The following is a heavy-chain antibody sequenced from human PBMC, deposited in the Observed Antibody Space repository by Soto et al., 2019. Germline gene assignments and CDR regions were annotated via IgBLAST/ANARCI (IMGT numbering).Heavy chain of an antibody. J-gene: IGHJ4*02. D-gene: IGHD6-13*01. V-gene: IGHV4-4*02. CDR2: IYHSGST. Sequence: SETLSLTCAASGGSISSSNWWSWVRQPPGKGLEWIGEIYHSGSTNYNPSLKSRVTISVDKSKNQFSLKLSSVTAADTAVYYCARAPGHIAAAGTFDYWGQGTLVTVSS. CDR3: ARAPGHIAAAGTFDY. CDR1: GGSISSSNW.